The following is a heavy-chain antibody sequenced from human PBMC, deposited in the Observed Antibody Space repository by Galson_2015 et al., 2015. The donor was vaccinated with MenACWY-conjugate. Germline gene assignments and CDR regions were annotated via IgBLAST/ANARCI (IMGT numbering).Heavy chain of an antibody. Sequence: SLRLSCAASGFTFSNYNMNWVRQTPGKGLEWVSCISSTGSYIYYADSLKGRFTISRDNAKNSLYLHMNSLTSEDTAVYYCAKGTTASRPNWFDPWGQGTLVTVSS. CDR3: AKGTTASRPNWFDP. J-gene: IGHJ5*02. V-gene: IGHV3-21*01. CDR2: ISSTGSYI. CDR1: GFTFSNYN. D-gene: IGHD6-6*01.